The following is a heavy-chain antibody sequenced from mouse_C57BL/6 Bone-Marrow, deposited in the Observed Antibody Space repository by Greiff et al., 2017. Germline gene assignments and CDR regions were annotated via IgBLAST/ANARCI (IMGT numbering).Heavy chain of an antibody. Sequence: EVKVEESGGGLVQPGGSMKLSCAASGFTFSDSWMDWVRQSPEKGLEWVAEIRNKANNHATYYAESVKGRLTISRDDSKSRVYLQRNCLRAEDTGIYYCTRWLLRGDYFDYWGQGTTLTVSS. J-gene: IGHJ2*01. CDR3: TRWLLRGDYFDY. D-gene: IGHD2-3*01. V-gene: IGHV6-6*01. CDR1: GFTFSDSW. CDR2: IRNKANNHAT.